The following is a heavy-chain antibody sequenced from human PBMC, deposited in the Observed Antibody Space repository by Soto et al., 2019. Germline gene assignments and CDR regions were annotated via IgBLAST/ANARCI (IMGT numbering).Heavy chain of an antibody. J-gene: IGHJ6*02. D-gene: IGHD3-9*01. CDR2: INHSGST. CDR3: ARGVTRYYYYYGMDV. CDR1: GASFSGYY. V-gene: IGHV4-34*01. Sequence: PSETLSLTCAVYGASFSGYYWSWIRQHPGKGLEWIGEINHSGSTNYNPSLKSRVTISVDTSKNQFSLKLSSVTAADTAVYYCARGVTRYYYYYGMDVWGQGTTVT.